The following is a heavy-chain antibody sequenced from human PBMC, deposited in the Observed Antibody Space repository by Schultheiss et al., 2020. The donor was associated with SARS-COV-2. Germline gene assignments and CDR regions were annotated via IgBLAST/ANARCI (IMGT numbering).Heavy chain of an antibody. V-gene: IGHV4-34*09. CDR1: GGSFSGDY. CDR3: ARVRLDYDILTGYSTTLDYGMDV. CDR2: IDQSGRT. Sequence: SETLSLTCAVYGGSFSGDYWSWIRQPPGKGLQWVGEIDQSGRTSYFPSLKSRVTISVDTSKNQFSLKLSSVTAADTAVYYCARVRLDYDILTGYSTTLDYGMDVWGQGTTVTVSS. J-gene: IGHJ6*02. D-gene: IGHD3-9*01.